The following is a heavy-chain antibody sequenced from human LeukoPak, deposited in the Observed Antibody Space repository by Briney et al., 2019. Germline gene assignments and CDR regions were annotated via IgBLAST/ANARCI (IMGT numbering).Heavy chain of an antibody. V-gene: IGHV1-18*01. CDR2: ISAYNGNT. J-gene: IGHJ4*02. CDR1: GYTFTSYG. D-gene: IGHD3-22*01. CDR3: AREFSKGRAYYNFDY. Sequence: ASVKVSCKASGYTFTSYGISWVRQAPGQGLEWMGWISAYNGNTNYAQKLQGRVTMTTDTSTSTAYMELSSLRSEDTAVYYCAREFSKGRAYYNFDYWGQGTLVTVSS.